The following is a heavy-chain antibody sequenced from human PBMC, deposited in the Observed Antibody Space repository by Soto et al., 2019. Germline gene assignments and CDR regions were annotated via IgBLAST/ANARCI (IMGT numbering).Heavy chain of an antibody. D-gene: IGHD2-15*01. V-gene: IGHV1-46*03. Sequence: QVQLVQSGAEVKKPGASVKVSCKASGYTFTSYYMHWVRQAPGQGLEWMGIINPSGGSTSYAQKGQGRVTMTRDTSTSTVYMELSSLRSEDTAVYYCARQSGSIKPLVVVAATGDGWFDPWGQGTLVTVSS. J-gene: IGHJ5*02. CDR1: GYTFTSYY. CDR3: ARQSGSIKPLVVVAATGDGWFDP. CDR2: INPSGGST.